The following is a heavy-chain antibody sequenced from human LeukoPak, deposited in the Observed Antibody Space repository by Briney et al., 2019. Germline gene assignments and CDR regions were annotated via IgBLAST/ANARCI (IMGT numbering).Heavy chain of an antibody. CDR2: IYYSGST. V-gene: IGHV4-31*03. CDR3: AREEHDYGDYAGYYYYMDV. D-gene: IGHD4-17*01. J-gene: IGHJ6*03. Sequence: SETLSLTCTVSGGSISSGGYYWSWIRQHPGKGLEWIGYIYYSGSTYYNPSLKSRVTISVDTSKNQFSLKLSSVTAADTAVYYCAREEHDYGDYAGYYYYMDVWGKGTTVTVSS. CDR1: GGSISSGGYY.